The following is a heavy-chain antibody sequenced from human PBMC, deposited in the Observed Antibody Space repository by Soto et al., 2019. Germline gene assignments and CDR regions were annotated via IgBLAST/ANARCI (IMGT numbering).Heavy chain of an antibody. CDR3: AKDPRGYIVATTILFDY. J-gene: IGHJ4*02. CDR1: GFTFSSYA. Sequence: GGSLRLSCAASGFTFSSYAMSWVRQAPGKGLEWVSAISGSGGSTYYADSVKGRFTISRDNSKNTLYLQMNSLRAEDTAVYYCAKDPRGYIVATTILFDYWGQGTLVTVSS. V-gene: IGHV3-23*01. CDR2: ISGSGGST. D-gene: IGHD5-12*01.